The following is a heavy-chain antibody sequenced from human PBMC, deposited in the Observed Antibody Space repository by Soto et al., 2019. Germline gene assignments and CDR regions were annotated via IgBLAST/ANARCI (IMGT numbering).Heavy chain of an antibody. Sequence: PSQTLSLTCAISGDSVASNSAAWNWIRQSPSRGLEWLGRTYYRSKWYTDYAESVKSRITINPDTSKNQVSLQLKSVTPEETAVYSCTTGVTSGPYVNYYYGNDDWGQGTTVTVSS. CDR2: TYYRSKWYT. J-gene: IGHJ6*02. D-gene: IGHD3-3*01. CDR3: TTGVTSGPYVNYYYGNDD. CDR1: GDSVASNSAA. V-gene: IGHV6-1*01.